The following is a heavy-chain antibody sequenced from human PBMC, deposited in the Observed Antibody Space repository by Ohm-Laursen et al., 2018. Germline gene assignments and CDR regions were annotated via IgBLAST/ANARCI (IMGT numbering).Heavy chain of an antibody. D-gene: IGHD2-15*01. J-gene: IGHJ6*02. Sequence: TLSLTCAVSGGSITSYYWSWIRQPPGKGLEWIGYIYFSGSTHYNPSFKSRVTISVDTSKNQISLKLSSVTAADTAVYYCARDRMDYYGMDVWGQGTTVTVS. CDR3: ARDRMDYYGMDV. CDR2: IYFSGST. V-gene: IGHV4-59*01. CDR1: GGSITSYY.